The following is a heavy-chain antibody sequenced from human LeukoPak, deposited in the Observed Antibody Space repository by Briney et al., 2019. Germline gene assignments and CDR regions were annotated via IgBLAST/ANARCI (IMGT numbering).Heavy chain of an antibody. J-gene: IGHJ3*02. D-gene: IGHD1/OR15-1a*01. CDR1: GFTFSSYW. CDR2: IKPDGSGK. V-gene: IGHV3-7*01. Sequence: PGGSLRLSCAASGFTFSSYWMTWFRQAPGKGLEWVANIKPDGSGKYYVDSVKGRFTISRDNAKNSLYLQMNSLRAEDTALYYCARGWNTTPRSGFDIWGLGTMVTVSS. CDR3: ARGWNTTPRSGFDI.